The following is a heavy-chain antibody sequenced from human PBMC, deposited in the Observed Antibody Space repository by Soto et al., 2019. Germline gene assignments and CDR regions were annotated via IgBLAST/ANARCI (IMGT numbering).Heavy chain of an antibody. CDR2: VYYSGST. Sequence: SETLSLTCTVSGGSVSSSSYYWGWVRQPPGKGLEWIGSVYYSGSTYYNPSLESRVTISVDKSKNQSSLKLISLTAADTAVYYCARGRTIVLTYYYYYMDVWGKGTTVTVSS. CDR1: GGSVSSSSYY. D-gene: IGHD2-8*01. J-gene: IGHJ6*03. V-gene: IGHV4-39*01. CDR3: ARGRTIVLTYYYYYMDV.